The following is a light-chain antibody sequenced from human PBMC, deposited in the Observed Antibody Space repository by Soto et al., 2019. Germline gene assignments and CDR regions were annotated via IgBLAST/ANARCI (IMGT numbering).Light chain of an antibody. J-gene: IGKJ1*01. CDR2: KAS. Sequence: DIQMTQSPSTLSGSVGDRVTITCRASQTISSWLTWYQQTPGKAPKILIYKASTLKSGVPSRFSGSGSGTEFTLTISRLQPDDFETYYCQHYNSYSEAFGQGTKVDIK. CDR1: QTISSW. V-gene: IGKV1-5*03. CDR3: QHYNSYSEA.